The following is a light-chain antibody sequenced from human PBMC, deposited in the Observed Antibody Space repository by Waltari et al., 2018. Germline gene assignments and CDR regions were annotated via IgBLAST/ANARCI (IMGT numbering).Light chain of an antibody. CDR1: QSVSSY. J-gene: IGKJ1*01. Sequence: EIVLTQSPATLSLSPGERATLSCRASQSVSSYLAWYQQKPGQAPRLLIYEASDRATGIPARFSGSGAGTEFTLTISSLEPEDFAVYYCQQYYSTPWTFGQGTKVEIK. CDR3: QQYYSTPWT. CDR2: EAS. V-gene: IGKV3-11*01.